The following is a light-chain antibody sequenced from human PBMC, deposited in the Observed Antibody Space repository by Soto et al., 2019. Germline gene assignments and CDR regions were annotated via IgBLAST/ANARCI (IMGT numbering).Light chain of an antibody. CDR3: SSYAGSSTLYV. J-gene: IGLJ1*01. V-gene: IGLV2-14*01. Sequence: QSVLTQPASVSGSPGQSITISCTGTSSDVGGYDYVSWYQQHPDKAPKLMIYDVNNRPSGVSNRFSGSKSGNTASLTISGLQAEDEADYYCSSYAGSSTLYVFGTGTKLTVL. CDR1: SSDVGGYDY. CDR2: DVN.